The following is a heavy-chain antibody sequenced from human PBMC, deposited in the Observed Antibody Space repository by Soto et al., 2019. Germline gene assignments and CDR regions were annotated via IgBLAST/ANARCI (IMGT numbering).Heavy chain of an antibody. CDR1: GGTFSSYA. CDR2: IIPIFGTA. CDR3: ATGGRITMVRGVIIRRGWFDP. Sequence: ASVKVSCKASGGTFSSYAISWVRQAPGQGLEWMGGIIPIFGTANYAQKFQGRVTITADESTSTAYMELSSLRSEDTAVYYCATGGRITMVRGVIIRRGWFDPWGQGTLVTVSS. V-gene: IGHV1-69*13. J-gene: IGHJ5*02. D-gene: IGHD3-10*01.